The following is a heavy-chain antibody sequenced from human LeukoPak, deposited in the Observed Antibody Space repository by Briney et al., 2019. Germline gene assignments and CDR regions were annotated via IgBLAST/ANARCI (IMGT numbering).Heavy chain of an antibody. CDR3: ARHVMVRGVIIPQYYFDY. J-gene: IGHJ4*02. V-gene: IGHV3-11*01. CDR2: MSSRGSTI. Sequence: GGSLRLSCAASGFTFSDYYMSWIRQAPGKGLEWVSYMSSRGSTIYYADSVKGRLTISRDNAKNSLYLQMNSLRAEDTAVYYCARHVMVRGVIIPQYYFDYWGQGTLVTVSS. D-gene: IGHD3-10*01. CDR1: GFTFSDYY.